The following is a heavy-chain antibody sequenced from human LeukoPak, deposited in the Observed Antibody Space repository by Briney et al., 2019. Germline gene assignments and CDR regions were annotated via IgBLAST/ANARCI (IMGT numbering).Heavy chain of an antibody. Sequence: GASVKVSCKASGYTFTGYYMHWVRQAPGQGLAWMGWINPNSGGTNYAQKFQGRVTMTRDTSISTAYMELSRLRSDDTAVYYCARDLVYYDSSGYPLNWGQGTLVTVSS. CDR3: ARDLVYYDSSGYPLN. CDR1: GYTFTGYY. CDR2: INPNSGGT. D-gene: IGHD3-22*01. V-gene: IGHV1-2*02. J-gene: IGHJ4*02.